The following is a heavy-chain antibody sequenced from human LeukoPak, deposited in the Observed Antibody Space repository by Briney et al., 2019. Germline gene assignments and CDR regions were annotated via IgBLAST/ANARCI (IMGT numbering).Heavy chain of an antibody. CDR2: IYPGDSDT. D-gene: IGHD6-19*01. V-gene: IGHV5-51*01. CDR1: GYSYTSYW. J-gene: IGHJ3*02. CDR3: ARTSIAVPDAFDI. Sequence: GESLKISCKGSGYSYTSYWIGWVRQMPGKGLEWIGIIYPGDSDTRYSPSFQGQVTISADKSISTAYLQWSSLKASDTAMYYCARTSIAVPDAFDIWGQGTMVTVSS.